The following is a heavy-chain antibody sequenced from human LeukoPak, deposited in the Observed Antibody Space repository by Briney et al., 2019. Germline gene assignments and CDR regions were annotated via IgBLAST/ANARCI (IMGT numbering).Heavy chain of an antibody. CDR3: AKGYCSSTSCYLSY. CDR1: GFTFDDYA. V-gene: IGHV3-9*01. D-gene: IGHD2-2*01. Sequence: PGRSLRLSCAASGFTFDDYAMHWVRQAPGKGLEWVSGISWNSGSIGYAGSVKGRFTISRDNAKNSLYLEMNSLRAEDTALYYCAKGYCSSTSCYLSYWGQGTLVTVSS. CDR2: ISWNSGSI. J-gene: IGHJ4*02.